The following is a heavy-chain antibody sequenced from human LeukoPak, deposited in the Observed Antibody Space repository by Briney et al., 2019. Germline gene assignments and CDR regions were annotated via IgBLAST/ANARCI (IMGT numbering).Heavy chain of an antibody. J-gene: IGHJ4*02. Sequence: ASVKVSCKASGYTFTSYGISWVRQAPGQGLEWMGWISAYNGNTNYAQKLQGRVTMTTDTSTSTAHMELRSLRSDDTAVYYCARESGSSPWEVRYFDYWGQGTLVTVSS. CDR2: ISAYNGNT. D-gene: IGHD6-6*01. V-gene: IGHV1-18*01. CDR1: GYTFTSYG. CDR3: ARESGSSPWEVRYFDY.